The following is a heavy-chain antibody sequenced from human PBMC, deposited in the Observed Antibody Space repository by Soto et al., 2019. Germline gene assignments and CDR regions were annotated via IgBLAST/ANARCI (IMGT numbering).Heavy chain of an antibody. CDR2: ISYHGSNK. D-gene: IGHD5-18*01. Sequence: QVQLVESGGGVVQPGRSLRLSCAASGFTFSSYGMHWVRQAPGKGLEWVAVISYHGSNKDYADSVKGRFTISRDNSKNTLYLQMNSLRGEDTAVYYCAKYRQLGSSLYYFDYWGQGTLVTVSS. CDR1: GFTFSSYG. V-gene: IGHV3-30*18. J-gene: IGHJ4*02. CDR3: AKYRQLGSSLYYFDY.